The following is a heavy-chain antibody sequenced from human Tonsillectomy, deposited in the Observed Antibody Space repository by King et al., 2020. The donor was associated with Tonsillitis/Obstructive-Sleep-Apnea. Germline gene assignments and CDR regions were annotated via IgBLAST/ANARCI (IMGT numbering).Heavy chain of an antibody. CDR1: GFSLRTSGMW. Sequence: TLKESGPALVKPTQTLTLTCTFSGFSLRTSGMWVSWIRHPPGEAQGWAYLIDWYDDQVYRTSLKTRTTISKYTSKNQVVLTMNNMDPVDTATYYCARKTGPTGTDAFDIWGQGTMVTVSS. J-gene: IGHJ3*02. CDR3: ARKTGPTGTDAFDI. D-gene: IGHD1-7*01. CDR2: IDWYDDQ. V-gene: IGHV2-70*01.